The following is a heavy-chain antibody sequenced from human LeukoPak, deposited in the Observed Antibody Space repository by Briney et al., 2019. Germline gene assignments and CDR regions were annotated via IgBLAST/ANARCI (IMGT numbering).Heavy chain of an antibody. V-gene: IGHV3-74*01. CDR2: INSDGSST. CDR1: GFTFSSYW. D-gene: IGHD3-3*01. Sequence: PGGSLRLSCAASGFTFSSYWMHWVRQAPGKGLVWVSRINSDGSSTSYADSVKGRFTISRDNAKNTLYLQMNSLRAEDTAVYYCARDLRITIFGVVPEAFDIWGQGTMVTVSS. CDR3: ARDLRITIFGVVPEAFDI. J-gene: IGHJ3*02.